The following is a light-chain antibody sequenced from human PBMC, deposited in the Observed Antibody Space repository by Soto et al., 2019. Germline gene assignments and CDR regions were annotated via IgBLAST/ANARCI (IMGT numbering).Light chain of an antibody. CDR3: QQSYSTFPT. Sequence: MPMSHSPSSLSASVSYRVTITCRASQSISSYLNWYQQKPGKAPKLLIYAASSLQSGVPSRFSGSGSGTDFTLTISSLQPEDFATYYCQQSYSTFPTFGQGTRLENK. CDR2: AAS. CDR1: QSISSY. J-gene: IGKJ5*01. V-gene: IGKV1-39*01.